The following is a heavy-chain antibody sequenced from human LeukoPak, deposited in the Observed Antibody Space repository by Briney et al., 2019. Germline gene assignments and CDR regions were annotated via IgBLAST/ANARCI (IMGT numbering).Heavy chain of an antibody. CDR2: INPNSGGT. CDR1: GYTFTGYY. V-gene: IGHV1-2*02. CDR3: ARDLEDIVVVPAAIRY. D-gene: IGHD2-2*01. Sequence: GAPVKLSCKASGYTFTGYYMHWVRQPPGQGLEWMGWINPNSGGTNYAQKFQGRVTKTRDTSISTAYMELSRLRSDDTAVYYCARDLEDIVVVPAAIRYWVQGTLATVTS. J-gene: IGHJ4*02.